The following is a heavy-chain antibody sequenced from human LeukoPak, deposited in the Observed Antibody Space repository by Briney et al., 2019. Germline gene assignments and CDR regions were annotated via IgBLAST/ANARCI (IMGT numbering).Heavy chain of an antibody. V-gene: IGHV1-3*01. J-gene: IGHJ4*02. D-gene: IGHD4-11*01. CDR2: INAGNGNT. CDR3: ARDPNPDYSNYYFDY. CDR1: GYTFTGHY. Sequence: ASVKVSCKASGYTFTGHYIHWVRQAPGQRLEWMGWINAGNGNTKYSQKFQGRVTITRDTSASTAYMELSSLRSEDTAVYYCARDPNPDYSNYYFDYWGQGTLVTVSS.